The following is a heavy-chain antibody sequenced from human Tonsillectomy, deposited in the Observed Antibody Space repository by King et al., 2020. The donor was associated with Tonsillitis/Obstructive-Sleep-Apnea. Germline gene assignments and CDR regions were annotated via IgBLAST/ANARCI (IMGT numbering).Heavy chain of an antibody. CDR1: GGSISSGGYY. D-gene: IGHD2-2*01. Sequence: VQLQESGPGLVKPSQTLSLTCTVSGGSISSGGYYWSCICQHPGKGLEGIGYIYFRGSTYFNPSVKSRVTISVDTSKNQFSLKLSSVTAADTAVYYCARGIVVVAQSLYYFDYWGQGTLVTVSS. J-gene: IGHJ4*02. CDR2: IYFRGST. CDR3: ARGIVVVAQSLYYFDY. V-gene: IGHV4-31*03.